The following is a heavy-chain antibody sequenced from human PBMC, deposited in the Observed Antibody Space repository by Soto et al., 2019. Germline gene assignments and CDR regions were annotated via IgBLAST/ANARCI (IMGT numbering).Heavy chain of an antibody. CDR3: ASSSAKGYYFDY. J-gene: IGHJ4*02. CDR2: ISSNGGST. CDR1: GFTFSSYA. V-gene: IGHV3-64*01. D-gene: IGHD6-13*01. Sequence: EVQLVESGGGLVQPGGSLRLSCAASGFTFSSYAMHWVRQAPGKGLEYVSAISSNGGSTYYANSVKGRFTISRDNSKTTLYLQMGSLRAEDMAVYYCASSSAKGYYFDYWGQGTLVTVSS.